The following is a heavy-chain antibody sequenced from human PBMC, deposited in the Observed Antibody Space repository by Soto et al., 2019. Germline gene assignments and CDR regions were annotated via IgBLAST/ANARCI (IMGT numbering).Heavy chain of an antibody. CDR3: ARRYAGNFDY. V-gene: IGHV4-59*01. CDR2: IYYSGST. CDR1: GGSISSYY. Sequence: QVQLQESGPGLVKPSETLSLTCTVSGGSISSYYWSWIRQPPGKGLEWIGYIYYSGSTNYNPSLKSRVTISVDTSKNQFSLKPSSVTAADTAVYYCARRYAGNFDYWGQGTLVTVSS. D-gene: IGHD2-8*01. J-gene: IGHJ4*02.